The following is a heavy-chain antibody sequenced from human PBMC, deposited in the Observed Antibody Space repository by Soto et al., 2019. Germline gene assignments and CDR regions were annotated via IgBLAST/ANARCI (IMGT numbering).Heavy chain of an antibody. Sequence: QVQLVQSGAEVKKPGSSVKVSCKASGRTFSSYSISWVRQAPGQGLEWMGGIIPIFGTANYAQKFQGRVTITADESTSTAYMELSSLRSEDTAVYYCAIEYSSSPPYYPIGYWGQGTLVTVSS. CDR2: IIPIFGTA. CDR1: GRTFSSYS. J-gene: IGHJ4*02. CDR3: AIEYSSSPPYYPIGY. V-gene: IGHV1-69*01. D-gene: IGHD6-6*01.